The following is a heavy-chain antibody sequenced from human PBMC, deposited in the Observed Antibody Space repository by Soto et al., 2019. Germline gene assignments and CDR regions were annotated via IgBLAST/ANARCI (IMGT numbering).Heavy chain of an antibody. J-gene: IGHJ4*02. V-gene: IGHV6-1*01. Sequence: PSQTLSLTCAISGDSASSNSAAWNWIRQSPSRGLEWLGRTYYRSKWYNEYAVSVKSRIIIKPDTSKNQFSLQLNSVTPEDTAVYYCVREGEYRVYGLVGCGPGTHVTVS. CDR1: GDSASSNSAA. CDR3: VREGEYRVYGLVG. CDR2: TYYRSKWYN. D-gene: IGHD5-12*01.